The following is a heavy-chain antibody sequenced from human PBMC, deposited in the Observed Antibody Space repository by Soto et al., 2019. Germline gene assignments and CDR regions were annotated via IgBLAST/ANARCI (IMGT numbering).Heavy chain of an antibody. V-gene: IGHV3-33*01. CDR3: ARDDCSGGSCYDDY. J-gene: IGHJ4*02. CDR1: GFTFSSYG. CDR2: IWYDGSNK. D-gene: IGHD2-15*01. Sequence: QVQLVESGGGVVQPGRSLRLSCAASGFTFSSYGMHWVRQAPGKGLEWVAVIWYDGSNKYYADSVKGRFTISRDNSKNTLYLQMNSLRAEDTAVYYCARDDCSGGSCYDDYWGQGTLVTVSS.